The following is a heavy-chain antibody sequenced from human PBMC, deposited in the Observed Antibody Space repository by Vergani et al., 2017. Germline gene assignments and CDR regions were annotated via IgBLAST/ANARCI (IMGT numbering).Heavy chain of an antibody. D-gene: IGHD2-2*01. CDR2: IYYSGST. CDR1: GGSISSYY. CDR3: ARGGYQLLSYYYYYMDV. Sequence: QVQLQESGPGLVKPSETLSLTCTVSGGSISSYYWSWIRQPPGKGLEWIGYIYYSGSTNYHPSLKSRVTISVDTSKNQFSLKLSSVTAADTAVYYCARGGYQLLSYYYYYMDVWGKGTTVTVSS. J-gene: IGHJ6*03. V-gene: IGHV4-59*01.